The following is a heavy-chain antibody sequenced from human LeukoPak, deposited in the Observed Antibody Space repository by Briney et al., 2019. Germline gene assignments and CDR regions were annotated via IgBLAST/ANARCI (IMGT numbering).Heavy chain of an antibody. CDR2: IHHSGIT. CDR3: ARFSKTLVGATGGDY. Sequence: SETLSLTCTVSDYSTSNTYYWGWIRQPPGKGLEWIGNIHHSGITNYNPSLKSRVSISIDTSKNQFSLKLTSLKAADTAVYYCARFSKTLVGATGGDYWGQGTLVTVSS. V-gene: IGHV4-38-2*02. D-gene: IGHD1-26*01. J-gene: IGHJ4*02. CDR1: DYSTSNTYY.